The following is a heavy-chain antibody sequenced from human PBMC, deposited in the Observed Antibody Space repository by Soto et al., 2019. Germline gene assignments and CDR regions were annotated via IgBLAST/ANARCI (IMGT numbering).Heavy chain of an antibody. J-gene: IGHJ6*02. Sequence: GGSLRLSCAASGFTFSSYEMNWVRQAPGKGLEWVSYISSSGSTIYYADSVKGRFTISRDNAKNSLYLQMNSLRAEDTAVYYCARFKVVPAAPHPNYYYYYYGMDVWGQGTTVTVSS. CDR1: GFTFSSYE. CDR2: ISSSGSTI. CDR3: ARFKVVPAAPHPNYYYYYYGMDV. D-gene: IGHD2-2*01. V-gene: IGHV3-48*03.